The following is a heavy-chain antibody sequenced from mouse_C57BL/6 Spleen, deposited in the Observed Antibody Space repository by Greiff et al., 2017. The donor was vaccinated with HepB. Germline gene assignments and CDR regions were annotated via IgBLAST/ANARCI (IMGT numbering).Heavy chain of an antibody. CDR2: IDPNSGGT. V-gene: IGHV1-72*01. D-gene: IGHD1-1*01. J-gene: IGHJ1*03. CDR1: GYTFTSYW. CDR3: ARSIYSLNYGRGYCDV. Sequence: VQLQQSGAELVKPGASVKLSCKASGYTFTSYWMHWVKQRPGRGLEWIGRIDPNSGGTKYNEKFKSKATLTVDKPSSTAYMQLSSLTSEDSAVYYCARSIYSLNYGRGYCDVWGTGTTVTVSS.